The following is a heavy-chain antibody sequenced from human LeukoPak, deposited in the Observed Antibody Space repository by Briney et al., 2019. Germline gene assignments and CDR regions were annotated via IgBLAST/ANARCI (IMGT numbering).Heavy chain of an antibody. D-gene: IGHD6-13*01. CDR1: GFTFDDYA. J-gene: IGHJ6*02. V-gene: IGHV3-9*01. CDR2: ISWNSGGI. Sequence: GGSLRLSCAAFGFTFDDYAMHWVRQAPGKGLEWVSGISWNSGGIGYADSVKGRFTISRDNAKNSLYLQMNSLRAEDTALYYCTGGRGGSSWYNYYYYGMDVWGQGTTVTVSS. CDR3: TGGRGGSSWYNYYYYGMDV.